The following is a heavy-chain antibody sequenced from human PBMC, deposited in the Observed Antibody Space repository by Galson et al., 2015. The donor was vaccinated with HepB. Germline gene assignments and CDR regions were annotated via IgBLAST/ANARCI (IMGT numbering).Heavy chain of an antibody. V-gene: IGHV3-48*03. D-gene: IGHD1-26*01. J-gene: IGHJ3*01. CDR3: ARERSGTYGAFAL. Sequence: GRFTISRDNAKNSLYMQMNSLRAEDTAVYYCARERSGTYGAFALWGQGTMVTVSS.